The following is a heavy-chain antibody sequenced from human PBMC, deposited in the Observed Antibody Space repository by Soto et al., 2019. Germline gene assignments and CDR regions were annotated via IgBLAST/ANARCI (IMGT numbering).Heavy chain of an antibody. J-gene: IGHJ4*02. CDR3: ARHNYYDSSGYYYAFDY. CDR2: ISGSGGST. Sequence: PGGSLRLSCAASGFTFSSYAMSWVRQAPGKGLEWVSAISGSGGSTYYADSVKGRFTISRDNSKNTLYLQMNSLRAEDTAVYYCARHNYYDSSGYYYAFDYWGQGTLVTVSS. CDR1: GFTFSSYA. D-gene: IGHD3-22*01. V-gene: IGHV3-23*01.